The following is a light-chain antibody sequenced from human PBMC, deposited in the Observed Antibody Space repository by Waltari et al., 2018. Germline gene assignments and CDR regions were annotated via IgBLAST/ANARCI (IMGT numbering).Light chain of an antibody. CDR3: SSYTSSSTLV. V-gene: IGLV2-14*01. Sequence: QSALTQPASVSGSPGQSITISCTGTSSDVGAYNYVSWYHHHPGKAPKLLIYVVSNRPSGVSNRFSGSKSGNTASLSISGLQAEDEADYYCSSYTSSSTLVFGGGTKLTVL. CDR1: SSDVGAYNY. CDR2: VVS. J-gene: IGLJ3*02.